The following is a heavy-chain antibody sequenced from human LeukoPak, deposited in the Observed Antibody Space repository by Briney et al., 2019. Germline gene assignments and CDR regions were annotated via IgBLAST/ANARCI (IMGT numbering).Heavy chain of an antibody. CDR2: ISGSGGST. J-gene: IGHJ3*02. D-gene: IGHD6-19*01. Sequence: GGSLRLSCATSGFTFSSYSMTWVRHAPGKGLEWVSAISGSGGSTYYADSVKGRFTISRDNSKNTLYLQMNSLRAEDTAVYYCAKDPNSGWYLGAFDIWGQGTMVTVSS. CDR1: GFTFSSYS. V-gene: IGHV3-23*01. CDR3: AKDPNSGWYLGAFDI.